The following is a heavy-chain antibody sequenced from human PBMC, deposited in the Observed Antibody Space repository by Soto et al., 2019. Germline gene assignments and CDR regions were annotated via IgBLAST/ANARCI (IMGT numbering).Heavy chain of an antibody. Sequence: EVQLVETGGGLIQPGGSLRLSCAASGFTVSSNYMSWVRQAPGKGLEWVSVIYSGGSTYYADSVKGRFTISRDNSKNTLYLKMNSLRAEDTAVYYCARDISGSGWFGWFDPWGQGTLVTVST. CDR3: ARDISGSGWFGWFDP. CDR1: GFTVSSNY. CDR2: IYSGGST. V-gene: IGHV3-53*02. D-gene: IGHD6-19*01. J-gene: IGHJ5*02.